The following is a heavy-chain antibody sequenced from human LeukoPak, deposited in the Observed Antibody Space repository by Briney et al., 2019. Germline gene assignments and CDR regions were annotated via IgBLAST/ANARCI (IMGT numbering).Heavy chain of an antibody. CDR2: ISSSNSMI. CDR3: TREPRYTLD. J-gene: IGHJ4*02. V-gene: IGHV3-48*04. CDR1: GFTFNIFS. D-gene: IGHD1-1*01. Sequence: PGGSLRLSCVASGFTFNIFSMNWVRQAPGRGLEWISFISSSNSMIYYADSVKGRFTISRDNAKNSLYLQMDSLRVEDTAMYYCTREPRYTLDWGQGTLVTVSS.